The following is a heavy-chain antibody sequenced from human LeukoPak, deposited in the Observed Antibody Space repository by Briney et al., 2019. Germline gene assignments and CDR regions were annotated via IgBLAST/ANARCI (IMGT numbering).Heavy chain of an antibody. CDR2: IYHSGTS. CDR3: ARVVGGARSSGYSILHFDY. D-gene: IGHD3-22*01. V-gene: IGHV4-31*03. CDR1: GGSITSGGYY. J-gene: IGHJ4*02. Sequence: SQTLSLTCTFSGGSITSGGYYWSWLRQHPGKGLEWIGYIYHSGTSYYNPSLSSRLSISVDTSKNQFSLRLTSMTAADTAVYYCARVVGGARSSGYSILHFDYWGQGTLVTVSS.